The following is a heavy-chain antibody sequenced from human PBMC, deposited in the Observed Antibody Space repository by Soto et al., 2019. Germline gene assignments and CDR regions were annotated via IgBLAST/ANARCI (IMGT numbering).Heavy chain of an antibody. CDR2: IYYSGST. J-gene: IGHJ6*02. Sequence: SETLSLTCTVSGGSISSGGYYWSWIRQHPGKGLEWIGYIYYSGSTYYNPSLKSRVTISVDTSKNQFSLKLSSVTAADKAVYYCARGGPTYYYGMDVWGQGTTVTVSS. CDR3: ARGGPTYYYGMDV. D-gene: IGHD3-10*01. V-gene: IGHV4-31*03. CDR1: GGSISSGGYY.